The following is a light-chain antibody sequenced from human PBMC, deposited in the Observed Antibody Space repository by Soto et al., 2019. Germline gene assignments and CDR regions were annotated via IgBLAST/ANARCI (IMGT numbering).Light chain of an antibody. J-gene: IGKJ1*01. V-gene: IGKV3-20*01. Sequence: EIVMTQSPASLSVSPGERATLSCRASQNVNSNLAWYQQKPGQAPRLLIYGASSRATGIPDRFSGSGPGTDFTLTISRLEPEDFAVYYCQQYGSSSWTFGQGAKVDIK. CDR1: QNVNSN. CDR2: GAS. CDR3: QQYGSSSWT.